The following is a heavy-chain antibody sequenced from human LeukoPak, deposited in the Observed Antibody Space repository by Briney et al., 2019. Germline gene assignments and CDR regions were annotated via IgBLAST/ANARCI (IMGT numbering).Heavy chain of an antibody. V-gene: IGHV4-39*01. J-gene: IGHJ6*02. Sequence: SETLSLTCTVSGGSISSSSYYWGWIRQPPGKGLEWIGSIYYSGSTYYNPSLKSRVTISVDTSKNQFSLKLSSVTAADTAVYYCARGQQWLVQYYYYGMDVWGQGTTVTVSS. CDR3: ARGQQWLVQYYYYGMDV. CDR2: IYYSGST. D-gene: IGHD6-19*01. CDR1: GGSISSSSYY.